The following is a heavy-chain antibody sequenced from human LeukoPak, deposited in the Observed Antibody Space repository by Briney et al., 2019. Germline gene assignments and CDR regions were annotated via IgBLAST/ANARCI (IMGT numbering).Heavy chain of an antibody. J-gene: IGHJ4*02. CDR3: AKNPPYYYDSSGSALDY. D-gene: IGHD3-22*01. CDR1: GFTFNSYA. CDR2: ISGSGGST. Sequence: WGVLRLSCAASGFTFNSYAMSWVRQAPGKGMEWVSTISGSGGSTHYVDSVKGRFTISRDNSKNTLYLQMNSLRAEDTAVYYCAKNPPYYYDSSGSALDYWGQGTLVTVSS. V-gene: IGHV3-23*01.